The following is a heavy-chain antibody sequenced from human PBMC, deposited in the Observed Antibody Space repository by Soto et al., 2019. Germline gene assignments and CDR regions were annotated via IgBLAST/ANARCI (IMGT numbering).Heavy chain of an antibody. V-gene: IGHV1-3*01. CDR2: INAANGDT. Sequence: ASGKVCCEACGYTFTRYCIHWVRLAPGQRLEWMGWINAANGDTKYSPNFQGRVTITRDTSASTAYMELSSLRSEDTAVYYCVRRHVSATGIDWFDPWGQGILVTVSS. J-gene: IGHJ5*02. CDR1: GYTFTRYC. CDR3: VRRHVSATGIDWFDP. D-gene: IGHD6-13*01.